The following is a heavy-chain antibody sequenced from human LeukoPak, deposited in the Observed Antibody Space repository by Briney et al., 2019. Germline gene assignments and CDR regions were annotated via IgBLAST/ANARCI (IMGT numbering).Heavy chain of an antibody. CDR1: GFAFSGNG. V-gene: IGHV3-33*01. D-gene: IGHD4-17*01. CDR3: AISSTVTTLFDY. Sequence: PGRSLRLSCAASGFAFSGNGMQWVRQAPGKGLEWVAVIWYDGSNKYYADSVKGRFTISRDNSKNTLYLQMNSLRAEDTAVYYCAISSTVTTLFDYWGQGTLVTVSS. J-gene: IGHJ4*02. CDR2: IWYDGSNK.